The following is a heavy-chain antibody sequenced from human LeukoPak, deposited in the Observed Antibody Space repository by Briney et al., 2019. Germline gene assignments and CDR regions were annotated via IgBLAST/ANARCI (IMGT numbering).Heavy chain of an antibody. CDR1: GYTFNSYD. J-gene: IGHJ4*02. CDR2: IIPIFGTA. CDR3: ARASPVAARHFDY. V-gene: IGHV1-69*13. Sequence: SVKVSCKASGYTFNSYDINWVRQAPGQGLEWMGGIIPIFGTANYAQKFQGRVTITADESTSTAYMELSSLRSEDTAVYYCARASPVAARHFDYWGQGTLVTVSS. D-gene: IGHD6-6*01.